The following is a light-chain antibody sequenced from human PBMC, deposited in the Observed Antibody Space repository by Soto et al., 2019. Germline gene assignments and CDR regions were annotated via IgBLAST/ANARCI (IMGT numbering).Light chain of an antibody. CDR3: QQYFVTPPT. Sequence: DIVMTQSPDSLDVSLGERATINCKSSRSVMFRSNSKNALAWYQQRPGQPPKLLFYWASTRESGVPDRFSGSGSGTDFTLTISALQAEDVAVYYCQQYFVTPPTFGGGTKVEIK. J-gene: IGKJ4*01. CDR1: RSVMFRSNSKNA. CDR2: WAS. V-gene: IGKV4-1*01.